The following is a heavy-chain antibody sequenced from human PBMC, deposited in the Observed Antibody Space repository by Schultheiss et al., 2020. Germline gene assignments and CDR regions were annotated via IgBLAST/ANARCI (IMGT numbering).Heavy chain of an antibody. CDR1: GGSISSYY. V-gene: IGHV4-59*01. CDR3: ARNVPSYQYYDMDV. CDR2: IYYSGST. Sequence: SQTLSLTCTVSGGSISSYYWSWIRQPPGKGLEWIGYIYYSGSTNYNPSLKSRVTISVDTSKNQFSLKLSSVTAADTAVYYCARNVPSYQYYDMDVWGQGTTVTVSS. J-gene: IGHJ6*02.